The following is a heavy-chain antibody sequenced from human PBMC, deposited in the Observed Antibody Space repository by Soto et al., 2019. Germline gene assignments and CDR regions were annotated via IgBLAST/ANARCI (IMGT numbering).Heavy chain of an antibody. CDR1: GGSISSYY. D-gene: IGHD1-26*01. Sequence: SEALSLTCTVSGGSISSYYWSWIRQPPGKGLEWIGYIYYSGSTNYNPSLKSRVTISVDTSKNQFSLKLSSVTAADTAVYYCASGLIVGATPWFDPWGQGTLVTVSS. CDR2: IYYSGST. V-gene: IGHV4-59*01. J-gene: IGHJ5*02. CDR3: ASGLIVGATPWFDP.